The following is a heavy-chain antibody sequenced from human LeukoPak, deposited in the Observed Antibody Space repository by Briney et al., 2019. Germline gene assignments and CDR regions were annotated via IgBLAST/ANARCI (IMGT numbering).Heavy chain of an antibody. J-gene: IGHJ3*02. CDR1: GGSISSYY. CDR3: ARDGALYCSSTSCYTDAFDI. CDR2: IYYSGST. Sequence: SETLSLTCTGSGGSISSYYWSWIRQPPGQGLEWIGYIYYSGSTNCNPSLKSRVTISVDTSKNQFSLKLSSVTAADTAVYYCARDGALYCSSTSCYTDAFDIWGQGTMVTVSS. V-gene: IGHV4-59*01. D-gene: IGHD2-2*02.